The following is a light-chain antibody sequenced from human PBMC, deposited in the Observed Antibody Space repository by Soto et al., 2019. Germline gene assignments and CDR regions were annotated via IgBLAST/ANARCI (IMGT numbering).Light chain of an antibody. CDR1: QSISSW. J-gene: IGKJ1*01. Sequence: DIQMTQSPSTGSASVGDRIRITCRASQSISSWLAWYQQKPGKAPKLLIYKASSLESGVPSRFSGSGSGTEFTLTISSLQPDDVATYYCQQYNDYWTFGQGTKVEIK. CDR2: KAS. V-gene: IGKV1-5*03. CDR3: QQYNDYWT.